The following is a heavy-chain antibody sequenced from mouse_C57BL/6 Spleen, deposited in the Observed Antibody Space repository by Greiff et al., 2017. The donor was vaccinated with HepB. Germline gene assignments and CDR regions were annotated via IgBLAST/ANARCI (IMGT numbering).Heavy chain of an antibody. Sequence: VQLQQPGAELVKPGASVKMSCKASGYTFTSYWITWVKQRPGQGLEWIGDIYPGSGSTNYNEKFKSKATLTVDTSSSTAYMQLSSLTSEDSAVYYCARHDYDERAWFAYWGQGTLVTVSA. D-gene: IGHD2-4*01. CDR3: ARHDYDERAWFAY. J-gene: IGHJ3*01. CDR2: IYPGSGST. V-gene: IGHV1-55*01. CDR1: GYTFTSYW.